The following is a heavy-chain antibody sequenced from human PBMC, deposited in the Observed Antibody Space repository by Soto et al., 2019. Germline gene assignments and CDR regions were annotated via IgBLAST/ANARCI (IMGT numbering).Heavy chain of an antibody. D-gene: IGHD2-15*01. V-gene: IGHV5-10-1*01. CDR1: GYSFTSYW. J-gene: IGHJ6*02. CDR2: IDPSDSYT. Sequence: GESLKISCKGSGYSFTSYWISWVRQMPGKGLEWMGRIDPSDSYTNYSPSFQGHVTISADKSISTAYLQWSSLKASDTAMYYCASPIGSPSDYYYYGMDVWGQGTTVTVSS. CDR3: ASPIGSPSDYYYYGMDV.